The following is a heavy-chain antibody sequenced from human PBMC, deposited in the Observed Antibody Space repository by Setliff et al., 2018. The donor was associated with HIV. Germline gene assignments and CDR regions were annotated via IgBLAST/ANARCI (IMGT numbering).Heavy chain of an antibody. D-gene: IGHD6-19*01. CDR1: GFTFSSYG. CDR2: ISYDGSNK. J-gene: IGHJ6*02. V-gene: IGHV3-30*18. CDR3: AKDIAVAGYLYSYYYGMDV. Sequence: GGSLRLSCAASGFTFSSYGMHWVRQAPGKGLAWVAVISYDGSNKYYADSVKGRFTISRDNSKNTLYLQMNSLRAENPAVYYCAKDIAVAGYLYSYYYGMDVWGQGTTVTVS.